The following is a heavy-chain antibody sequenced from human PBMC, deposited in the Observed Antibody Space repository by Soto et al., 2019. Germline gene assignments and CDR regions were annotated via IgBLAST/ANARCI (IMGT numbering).Heavy chain of an antibody. CDR2: IYYSGVT. J-gene: IGHJ5*02. Sequence: QVQLQESGPGLVKSSETLSLTCTLSGDPITSGGFYWTWIRQHPAKGLEWIGYIYYSGVTYYNPALKSRATISVDTSKNQFSLNLSSVTAADTAMYYCARDLRGRRSGRFDPWGQGTLVTGSS. V-gene: IGHV4-31*03. CDR1: GDPITSGGFY. CDR3: ARDLRGRRSGRFDP. D-gene: IGHD3-10*01.